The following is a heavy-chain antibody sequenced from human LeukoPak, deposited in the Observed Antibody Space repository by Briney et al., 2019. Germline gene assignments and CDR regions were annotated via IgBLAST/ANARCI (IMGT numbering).Heavy chain of an antibody. CDR2: IYTGGNT. CDR1: GGSLGNYY. Sequence: SETLSLTCTVSGGSLGNYYWSWIRQPAGKGLEWIGRIYTGGNTNYNPSLKSRVTISVDTSKNQFSLKVRSVTAADTAVFYCARHRAQMTTVPYWYFDLWGRGTLVSVSS. J-gene: IGHJ2*01. V-gene: IGHV4-4*07. D-gene: IGHD4-17*01. CDR3: ARHRAQMTTVPYWYFDL.